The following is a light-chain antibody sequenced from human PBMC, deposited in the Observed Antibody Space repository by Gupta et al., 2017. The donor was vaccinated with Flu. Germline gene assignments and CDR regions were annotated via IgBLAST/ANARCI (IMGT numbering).Light chain of an antibody. CDR3: CSQADGNTLYV. V-gene: IGLV2-11*01. J-gene: IGLJ1*01. CDR1: SSDVGNYNY. Sequence: QSALTQPRSVSGSPVQSVTISCIGTSSDVGNYNYVSWYQQLPGKAPKLMIYDVTKRPSGVPDRFSGSKSGNTASLTISGLQAEDEADYYCCSQADGNTLYVFGSGTTVTVL. CDR2: DVT.